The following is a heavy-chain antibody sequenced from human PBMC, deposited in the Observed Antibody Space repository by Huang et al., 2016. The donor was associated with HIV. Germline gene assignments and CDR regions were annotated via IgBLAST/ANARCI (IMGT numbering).Heavy chain of an antibody. Sequence: QVQLHQWGAGLLKPSETLSLTCAVYGGSFSGYYWSWIRQPPGKGLEWIGEITHSGSTNYNPSLKSRVTISEGTSKNQFSLKLSSVTAADTAVYYCARAPHYGSGSYYYWGQGTLVTVSS. D-gene: IGHD3-10*01. CDR3: ARAPHYGSGSYYY. J-gene: IGHJ4*02. V-gene: IGHV4-34*01. CDR1: GGSFSGYY. CDR2: ITHSGST.